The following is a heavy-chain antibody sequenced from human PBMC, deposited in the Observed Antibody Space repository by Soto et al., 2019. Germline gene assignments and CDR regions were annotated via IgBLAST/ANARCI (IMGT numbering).Heavy chain of an antibody. CDR3: AKVGGVRGVKDVYYYYGMDV. V-gene: IGHV3-66*01. D-gene: IGHD3-10*01. CDR1: GFTVSSNY. Sequence: PGGSLRLSCAASGFTVSSNYMTWVRQAPVKGLEWVSVIYSGGSTYYADSVKGRFTISRDNSKNTLYLQMNSLRAEDTAVYYCAKVGGVRGVKDVYYYYGMDVWGQGTTVTVSS. J-gene: IGHJ6*02. CDR2: IYSGGST.